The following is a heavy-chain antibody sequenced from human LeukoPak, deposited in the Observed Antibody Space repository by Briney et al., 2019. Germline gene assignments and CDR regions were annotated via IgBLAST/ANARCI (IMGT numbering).Heavy chain of an antibody. CDR3: ARAVAAADSY. CDR1: GFTISTYW. Sequence: PGGSLRLSCTASGFTISTYWMSWVRQAPGKGLEWVANINRDGSKKYYVDSVKGRFTISRDNVKNSVYLQMNSLRAEDTAVYSCARAVAAADSYWGRGTLVTVS. J-gene: IGHJ4*02. CDR2: INRDGSKK. V-gene: IGHV3-7*04. D-gene: IGHD6-13*01.